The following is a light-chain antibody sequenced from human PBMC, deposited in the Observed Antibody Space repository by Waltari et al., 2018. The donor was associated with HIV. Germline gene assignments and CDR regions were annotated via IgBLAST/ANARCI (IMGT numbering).Light chain of an antibody. Sequence: IRMTQSPSSFAGSTRDSVTITCRASQGISSCLAWYQHKPGKAPKLLIYAASTLQRGVPSRFSGSGSGTDFTLTISCLQSEDVATYYCQQYYSYPLTFGQGTRLEIK. J-gene: IGKJ5*01. CDR2: AAS. V-gene: IGKV1-8*01. CDR1: QGISSC. CDR3: QQYYSYPLT.